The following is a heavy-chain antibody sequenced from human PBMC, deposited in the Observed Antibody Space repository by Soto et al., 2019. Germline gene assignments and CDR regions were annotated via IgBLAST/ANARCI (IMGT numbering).Heavy chain of an antibody. J-gene: IGHJ6*02. D-gene: IGHD3-3*01. V-gene: IGHV3-48*03. CDR2: ISDSGGTV. CDR3: ARDLLHYDFWSGYSAYFYYGMDV. CDR1: GFTFISYE. Sequence: LRLSCAASGFTFISYEMNWVRQSPGQWLECVSYISDSGGTVYYADSVKGRFTVSRDNAQNSVYLQMNSLRTGDTAVYYCARDLLHYDFWSGYSAYFYYGMDVWGPGTTVTVSS.